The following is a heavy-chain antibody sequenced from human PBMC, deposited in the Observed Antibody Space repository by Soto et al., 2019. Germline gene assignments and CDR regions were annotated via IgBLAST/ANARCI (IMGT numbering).Heavy chain of an antibody. CDR3: AGTGRYYGSGSHLGFGGSHDAFDI. D-gene: IGHD3-10*01. J-gene: IGHJ3*02. CDR2: ISAYNGNT. CDR1: GYTFTSYG. V-gene: IGHV1-18*01. Sequence: QVQLVQSGAEVKKPGASVKVSCKASGYTFTSYGISWVRQAPGQGLEWMGWISAYNGNTNYAQKLQGRVTMTTDTSTSTAYMGLRSLRSDETAVYYCAGTGRYYGSGSHLGFGGSHDAFDIWGQGTMVTVSS.